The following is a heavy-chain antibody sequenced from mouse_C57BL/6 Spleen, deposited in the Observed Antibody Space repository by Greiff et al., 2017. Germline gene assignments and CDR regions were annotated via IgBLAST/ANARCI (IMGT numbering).Heavy chain of an antibody. CDR1: GYAFSSSW. J-gene: IGHJ3*01. CDR3: ARYPVYDGYYPY. V-gene: IGHV1-82*01. Sequence: VQRVESGPELVKPGASVKISCKASGYAFSSSWMNWVKQRPGKGLEWIGRIYPGDGDTNYNGKFKGKATLTADKSSSTAYMQLSSLTSEDSAVYFCARYPVYDGYYPYWGQGTLVTVSA. D-gene: IGHD2-3*01. CDR2: IYPGDGDT.